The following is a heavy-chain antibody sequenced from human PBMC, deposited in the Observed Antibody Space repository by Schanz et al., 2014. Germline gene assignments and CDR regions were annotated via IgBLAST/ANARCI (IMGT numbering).Heavy chain of an antibody. Sequence: VQLVESGGGVVQPGRSLRLSCAASGFTFSSYGMHWVRQAPGKGLEWVSSISSSGSYIHYADSVKGRFTISRDNAKNTLYLQMNSLRAEDTAVYYCAKDPSHGDYDYYFDYWGQGTLVTVSS. CDR1: GFTFSSYG. V-gene: IGHV3-21*04. D-gene: IGHD3-22*01. CDR3: AKDPSHGDYDYYFDY. J-gene: IGHJ4*02. CDR2: ISSSGSYI.